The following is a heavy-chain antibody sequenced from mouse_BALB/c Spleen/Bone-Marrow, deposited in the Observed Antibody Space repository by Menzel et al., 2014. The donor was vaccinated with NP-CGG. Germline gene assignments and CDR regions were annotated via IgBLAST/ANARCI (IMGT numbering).Heavy chain of an antibody. CDR3: NEVGGNDDYAMDY. J-gene: IGHJ4*01. Sequence: DVQLQESGAELVRPGASVNLSCTASGFNINDYCIHWVNQRPEQGLEWIGWIDPENGDTEYAPKFQGKATMTADTSSNTANLHSSSMADEDTAFYYRNEVGGNDDYAMDYWGQGTSVTVSS. CDR1: GFNINDYC. CDR2: IDPENGDT. D-gene: IGHD1-1*02. V-gene: IGHV14-4*02.